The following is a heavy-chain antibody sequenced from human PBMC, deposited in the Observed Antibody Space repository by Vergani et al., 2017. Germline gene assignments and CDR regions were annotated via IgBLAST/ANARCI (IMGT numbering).Heavy chain of an antibody. J-gene: IGHJ5*02. V-gene: IGHV1-18*04. D-gene: IGHD2-2*01. CDR2: GTIYNGET. CDR1: GYIFSSCD. Sequence: QVQLVQSGAEVKKPGASVTVSCKASGYIFSSCDITWVRQAPGQGPEWMGAGTIYNGETNYAQKFQGRVTMTADTSTSTAYMELKSMRSDDTAVYYCVREGGGYCSSTSCLLASWGQGTLVTVS. CDR3: VREGGGYCSSTSCLLAS.